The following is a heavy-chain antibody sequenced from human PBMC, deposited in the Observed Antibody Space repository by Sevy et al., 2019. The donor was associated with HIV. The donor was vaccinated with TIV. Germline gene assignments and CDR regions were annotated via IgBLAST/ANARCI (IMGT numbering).Heavy chain of an antibody. Sequence: GGSLRLSCAASGFTFGPYWMTWVRQAPGKGLEWVANIRPDGSDKYYVDSVKGRFTISRDNAKNSLYLQMNSLRADDTAMYYCARGVGLDCWGQGAPVTVSS. V-gene: IGHV3-7*01. CDR2: IRPDGSDK. CDR1: GFTFGPYW. CDR3: ARGVGLDC. D-gene: IGHD1-26*01. J-gene: IGHJ4*02.